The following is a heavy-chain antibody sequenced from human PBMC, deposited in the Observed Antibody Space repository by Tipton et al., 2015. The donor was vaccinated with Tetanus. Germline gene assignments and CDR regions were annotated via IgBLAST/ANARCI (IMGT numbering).Heavy chain of an antibody. CDR2: INHSGST. CDR3: ARNYPADSSSWYGKLKRFDY. Sequence: GLVKPSETLSLTCAVYGGSFSGYYWSWIRQPPGKGLEWIGEINHSGSTNYNPSLKSRVTISVDTSKNQFSLKLSSVTAADTAVYYCARNYPADSSSWYGKLKRFDYWGQGTLVTVSS. J-gene: IGHJ4*02. V-gene: IGHV4-34*01. D-gene: IGHD6-13*01. CDR1: GGSFSGYY.